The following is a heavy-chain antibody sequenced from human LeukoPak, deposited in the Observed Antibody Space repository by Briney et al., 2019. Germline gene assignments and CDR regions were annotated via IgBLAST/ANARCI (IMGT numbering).Heavy chain of an antibody. CDR2: INWNGGST. CDR3: VRLGRDGYTYGAAY. CDR1: GYIFDDYG. J-gene: IGHJ1*01. V-gene: IGHV3-20*04. D-gene: IGHD5-24*01. Sequence: GGSLRLSCACSGYIFDDYGMRWVRQAPGKGLEWVAGINWNGGSTGYAASVKGRCTISRDNAKTALYLEMNSLRVEDTAFYYCVRLGRDGYTYGAAYWGQGALVTVSS.